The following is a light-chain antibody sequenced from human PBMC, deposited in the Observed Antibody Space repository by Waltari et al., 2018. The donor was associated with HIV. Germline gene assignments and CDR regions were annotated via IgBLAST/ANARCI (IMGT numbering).Light chain of an antibody. V-gene: IGLV2-14*01. CDR1: SSDVGGYHS. J-gene: IGLJ3*02. CDR2: DVT. CDR3: SSYTSTTAWV. Sequence: QSALTQPASVSGSPGQSITISCTGTSSDVGGYHSVSWYQQYPGKAPQLMIYDVTDRPSGVSNRFSGSKSGNTASLTISGLQAEDEADYYCSSYTSTTAWVFGGGTKVTVL.